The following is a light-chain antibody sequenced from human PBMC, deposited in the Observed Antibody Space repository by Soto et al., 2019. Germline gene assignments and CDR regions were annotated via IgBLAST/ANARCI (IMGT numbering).Light chain of an antibody. J-gene: IGKJ3*01. CDR2: AAS. CDR1: QDISNY. CDR3: QQLNSYPLT. V-gene: IGKV1-9*01. Sequence: DIQLTQSPSFLSASVGDRVTITCRASQDISNYLVWYQQKPGKAPKPLIYAASTLQSGVPSRFSGSGSGTEFTLTSSSLQPEDFATYYCQQLNSYPLTFGPGTNVDIK.